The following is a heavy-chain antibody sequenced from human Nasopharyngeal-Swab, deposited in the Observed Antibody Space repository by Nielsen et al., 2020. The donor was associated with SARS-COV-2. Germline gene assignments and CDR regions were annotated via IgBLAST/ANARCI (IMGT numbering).Heavy chain of an antibody. Sequence: ASVKVSCKASGYTFSSSAMHWVRQAPGQRLEWMGWINAGKGNTKYSQKFQGRVTITRDTSASTAYMELSSLRSEDTAVYYCARGAYSSGWYGSYNYYYGMDVWGQGTTVTVSS. J-gene: IGHJ6*02. CDR2: INAGKGNT. D-gene: IGHD6-19*01. CDR3: ARGAYSSGWYGSYNYYYGMDV. CDR1: GYTFSSSA. V-gene: IGHV1-3*01.